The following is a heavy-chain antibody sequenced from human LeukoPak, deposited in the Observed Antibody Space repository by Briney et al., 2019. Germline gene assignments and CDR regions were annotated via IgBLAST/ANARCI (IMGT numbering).Heavy chain of an antibody. V-gene: IGHV4-59*01. J-gene: IGHJ4*02. D-gene: IGHD6-6*01. CDR3: ARDLSIAAPLPPT. Sequence: SETLSLTCTVSGGSISSYYWSWIRQPPGKGLEWIGYIYYSGSTNYNPSLKSRVTISVDTSKNQFSLKLSSVTAADTAVYYCARDLSIAAPLPPTWGQGTLVTVSS. CDR2: IYYSGST. CDR1: GGSISSYY.